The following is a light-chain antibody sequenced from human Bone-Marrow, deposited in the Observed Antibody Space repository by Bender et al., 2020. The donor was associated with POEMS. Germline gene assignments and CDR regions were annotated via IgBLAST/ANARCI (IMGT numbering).Light chain of an antibody. J-gene: IGLJ1*01. CDR2: DVS. Sequence: QSALTHPASVSGSPGQSITISCAGTSSDVGGYNYVSWFQQHPGKAPKLMIYDVSDRPSGVSNRFSGSKSGNTASLTISGLQAEDEADYYCCSYAGSGAGVFGTGTKVTVL. V-gene: IGLV2-14*01. CDR1: SSDVGGYNY. CDR3: CSYAGSGAGV.